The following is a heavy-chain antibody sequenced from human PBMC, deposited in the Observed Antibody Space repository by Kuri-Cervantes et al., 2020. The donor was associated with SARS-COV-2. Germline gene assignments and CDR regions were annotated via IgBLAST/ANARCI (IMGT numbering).Heavy chain of an antibody. J-gene: IGHJ4*02. V-gene: IGHV1-69*04. D-gene: IGHD3-10*01. CDR3: ASQTEIYGSGGYYFDY. CDR1: GGTFSSYA. CDR2: IIPILGIA. Sequence: SVKVSCKASGGTFSSYAISWVRQAPGQGLEWMGRIIPILGIANYAQKFQGRVTITGDKSTSTAYMELSSLRSEDTAVYYCASQTEIYGSGGYYFDYWGQGTLVTVSS.